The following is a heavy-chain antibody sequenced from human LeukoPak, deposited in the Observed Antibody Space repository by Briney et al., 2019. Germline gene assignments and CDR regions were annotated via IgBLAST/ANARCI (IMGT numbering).Heavy chain of an antibody. V-gene: IGHV3-33*06. J-gene: IGHJ4*02. Sequence: GRSLRLSCAASGFTFSSYGMHWARQAPGKGLEWGAVIGYDGSNKYYADSVKGRFTISRDNSKNTLYLQMNSLRAEDTAVYYCAKDITPMVEMATLVDYWGQGTLVTVSS. CDR3: AKDITPMVEMATLVDY. D-gene: IGHD5-24*01. CDR1: GFTFSSYG. CDR2: IGYDGSNK.